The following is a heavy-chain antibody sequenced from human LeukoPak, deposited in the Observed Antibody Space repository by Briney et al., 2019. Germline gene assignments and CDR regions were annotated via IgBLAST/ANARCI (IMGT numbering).Heavy chain of an antibody. CDR2: ISYDGSNK. CDR3: AKGEYFDY. CDR1: GFTFSIYG. V-gene: IGHV3-30*18. Sequence: TGGSLILSCAASGFTFSIYGMHRVRQAPGKGLEWVVVISYDGSNKYYADSVKGRFTISRDNSKNTLYLQMNSLRAEDTAVYYCAKGEYFDYWGQGTLVTVSS. J-gene: IGHJ4*02.